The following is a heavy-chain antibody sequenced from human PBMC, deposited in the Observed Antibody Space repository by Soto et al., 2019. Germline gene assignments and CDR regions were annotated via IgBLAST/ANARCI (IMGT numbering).Heavy chain of an antibody. CDR1: GFTFDDYA. CDR2: ISWNSGSI. J-gene: IGHJ4*02. D-gene: IGHD2-15*01. CDR3: AKDSSYLGYCSGGSCYYYYFDY. Sequence: SGGSLRLSCAASGFTFDDYAMHWVRQAPGKGLEWVSGISWNSGSIGYADSVKGRFTISRDNAKNSLYLQMNSLRAEDTALYYCAKDSSYLGYCSGGSCYYYYFDYWGQGTLVTVSS. V-gene: IGHV3-9*01.